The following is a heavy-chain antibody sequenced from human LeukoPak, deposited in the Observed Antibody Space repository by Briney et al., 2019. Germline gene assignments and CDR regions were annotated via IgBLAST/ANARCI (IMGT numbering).Heavy chain of an antibody. D-gene: IGHD4-17*01. CDR3: ARDGTDYEFDY. J-gene: IGHJ4*02. CDR2: IHHSGTT. Sequence: SETLSLTCTVSGYSISSGYYWGWIRQPPGKGLEWIGSIHHSGTTYYNPSLKSRVTVSVDTYKNHFSLRLSSVTAADTAVYYCARDGTDYEFDYWGQGALVTVSS. V-gene: IGHV4-38-2*02. CDR1: GYSISSGYY.